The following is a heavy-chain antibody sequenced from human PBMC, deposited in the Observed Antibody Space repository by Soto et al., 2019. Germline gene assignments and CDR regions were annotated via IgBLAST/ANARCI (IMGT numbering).Heavy chain of an antibody. V-gene: IGHV3-23*01. CDR3: AKMECFLLDYDLPFDY. J-gene: IGHJ4*02. CDR1: GFTFSSYA. Sequence: EVQLLESGGGLVQPGGSLRLSCAASGFTFSSYAMSWVRQAPGKGLEWVSAISGSGGSTYYADSVNGRFTISRDNSKNTLYMQMNSLRAEDTAVYYCAKMECFLLDYDLPFDYWGQGTLVT. CDR2: ISGSGGST. D-gene: IGHD3-3*01.